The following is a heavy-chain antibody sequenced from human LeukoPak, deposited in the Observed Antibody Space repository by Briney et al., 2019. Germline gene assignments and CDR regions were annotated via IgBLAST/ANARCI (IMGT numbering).Heavy chain of an antibody. V-gene: IGHV3-9*03. CDR2: ISWNSGSI. CDR3: AKGISGSYTSLDY. CDR1: GFTFDDYA. Sequence: TGGSLRLSCAASGFTFDDYAMHWVRQAPGKGLEWVSGISWNSGSIGYADSVKGRFTISRDNAKNSLYLQMNSLRAEDMALYYCAKGISGSYTSLDYWGQGTLVTVSS. D-gene: IGHD1-26*01. J-gene: IGHJ4*02.